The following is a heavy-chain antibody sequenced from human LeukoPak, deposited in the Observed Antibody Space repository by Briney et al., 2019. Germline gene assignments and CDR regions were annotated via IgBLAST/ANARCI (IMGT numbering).Heavy chain of an antibody. Sequence: PSETLSLTCTVSGYSISSGYYWGWIRQPPGKGLEWIGSIYHSGSTYYNPSLKSRVTISVDTSKNQFSLKLSSVTAADTAVYYCARPRYCSGGSCYWYYYYYMDVWGKGTTVTISS. CDR2: IYHSGST. CDR3: ARPRYCSGGSCYWYYYYYMDV. D-gene: IGHD2-15*01. V-gene: IGHV4-38-2*02. CDR1: GYSISSGYY. J-gene: IGHJ6*03.